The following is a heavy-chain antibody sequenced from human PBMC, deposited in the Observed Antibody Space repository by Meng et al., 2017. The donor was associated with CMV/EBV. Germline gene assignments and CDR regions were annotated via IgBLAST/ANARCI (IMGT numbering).Heavy chain of an antibody. J-gene: IGHJ5*02. CDR1: FSSYA. CDR3: ARVGGYCSSTSCYLSNWFDP. D-gene: IGHD2-2*01. CDR2: LIPIFGTA. V-gene: IGHV1-69*05. Sequence: FSSYAISWVRQAPGQGLEWMGGLIPIFGTANYAQKFQGRVTITTDESTSTAYMELSSLRSEDTAVYYCARVGGYCSSTSCYLSNWFDPWGQGTLVTVSS.